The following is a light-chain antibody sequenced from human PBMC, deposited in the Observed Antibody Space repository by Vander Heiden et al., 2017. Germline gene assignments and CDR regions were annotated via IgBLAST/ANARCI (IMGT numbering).Light chain of an antibody. V-gene: IGKV3-20*01. J-gene: IGKJ4*01. CDR2: GAS. CDR1: QSVSKSY. CDR3: QQYGRSPPVT. Sequence: EIVLTQSPGTLSLSPGDRATLSCRASQSVSKSYLAWYQQKPGQAPRLLIYGASSRDTGIPDRFSGSGSGTDFTLTISRLEPEDFAVYYCQQYGRSPPVTFGGGTRVEIK.